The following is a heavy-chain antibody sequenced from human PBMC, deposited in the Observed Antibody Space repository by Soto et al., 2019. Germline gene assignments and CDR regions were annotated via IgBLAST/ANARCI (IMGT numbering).Heavy chain of an antibody. Sequence: QVQLVESGGGVVQPGRSLRLSCAASGFTFSTYGMHWVRQAPGKGLEWVAVISYDGTNKYYADSVKGRFTISRDNSKNTLYLQMNSLRAEDTAVYYCAKERDRSRSPDFDYWGQGTLVTVSS. V-gene: IGHV3-30*18. CDR3: AKERDRSRSPDFDY. CDR2: ISYDGTNK. CDR1: GFTFSTYG. D-gene: IGHD6-13*01. J-gene: IGHJ4*02.